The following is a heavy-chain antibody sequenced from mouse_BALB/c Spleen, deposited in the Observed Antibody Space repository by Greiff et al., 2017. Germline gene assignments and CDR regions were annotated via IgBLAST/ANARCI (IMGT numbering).Heavy chain of an antibody. D-gene: IGHD1-1*01. J-gene: IGHJ2*01. CDR1: GFTFSDYG. V-gene: IGHV5-15*02. Sequence: EVKLMESGGGLVQPGGSRKLSCAASGFTFSDYGMAWVRQAPGKGPEWVAFISNLAYSIYYADTVTGRFTISRENAKNTLYLEMSSLRSEDTAMYYCARDRDGSSYFDYWGQGTTLTVSS. CDR3: ARDRDGSSYFDY. CDR2: ISNLAYSI.